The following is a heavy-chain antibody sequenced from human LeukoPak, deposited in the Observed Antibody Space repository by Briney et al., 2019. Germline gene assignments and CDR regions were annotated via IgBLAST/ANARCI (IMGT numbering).Heavy chain of an antibody. CDR2: IIEKGNA. J-gene: IGHJ2*01. D-gene: IGHD3-10*01. Sequence: PSETLSLTCALYGGSFSSYSWSWTWLRQTPEKGLGWIGEIIEKGNANYNPSLKSRFTIDLDTSKNQFSLKLTSMTAADTAMYYCARGYYPPRWYFDLWGRGTLVTVSS. CDR1: GGSFSSYS. CDR3: ARGYYPPRWYFDL. V-gene: IGHV4-34*01.